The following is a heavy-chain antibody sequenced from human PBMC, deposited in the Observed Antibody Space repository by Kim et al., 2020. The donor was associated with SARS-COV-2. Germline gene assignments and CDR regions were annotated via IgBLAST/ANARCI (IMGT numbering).Heavy chain of an antibody. CDR1: GFIFSNYG. J-gene: IGHJ5*02. D-gene: IGHD3-10*01. Sequence: GGSLRLSCAASGFIFSNYGMFWVRQAPGKGLDWLAVISYDGSDKYYADSVQGRFTISRDNSKNILYLQLNSLRVEDTAVYHCARGRYRGFGELLSWLDPWGQGTLVTVSS. CDR2: ISYDGSDK. V-gene: IGHV3-33*05. CDR3: ARGRYRGFGELLSWLDP.